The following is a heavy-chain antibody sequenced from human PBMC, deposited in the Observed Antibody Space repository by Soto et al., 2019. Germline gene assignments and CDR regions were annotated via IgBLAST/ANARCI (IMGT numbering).Heavy chain of an antibody. V-gene: IGHV3-23*01. CDR2: ISGSGGST. CDR1: GFTFSSYA. CDR3: SKDRVAGTRWYFAL. J-gene: IGHJ2*01. D-gene: IGHD6-19*01. Sequence: EVQLLESGGGLVQPGGSLRLSCAASGFTFSSYAMSWVRQAPGKGLEWVSAISGSGGSTYYADSVKGRFTISRDNSKNTVYLQMNSPRAEDTAVYYCSKDRVAGTRWYFALWGRGTLVTVSS.